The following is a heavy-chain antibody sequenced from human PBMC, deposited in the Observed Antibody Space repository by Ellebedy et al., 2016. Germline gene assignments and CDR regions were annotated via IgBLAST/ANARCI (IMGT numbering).Heavy chain of an antibody. Sequence: SETLSLTCTVSGGSISSYYWSWIRQPPGKGLEWIGYVSFSGRTNYNPSLKSRVTISVDTSKNQFSLRLSSVTAADTAVYYCARDSGGYYYFDFWGQGTLVTVSS. D-gene: IGHD5-12*01. CDR3: ARDSGGYYYFDF. V-gene: IGHV4-59*12. J-gene: IGHJ4*02. CDR1: GGSISSYY. CDR2: VSFSGRT.